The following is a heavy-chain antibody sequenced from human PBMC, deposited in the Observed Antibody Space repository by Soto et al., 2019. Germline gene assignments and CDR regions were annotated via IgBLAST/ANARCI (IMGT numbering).Heavy chain of an antibody. CDR1: GFTFSTYS. CDR3: ARGHGMDV. Sequence: EELLVEAGGGLVQPGGSLRLSCAASGFTFSTYSMNWVRQAPGKGLEWISNIRSSSSTKYYADSVKGRFTISRDNARNSLFLQMNSVRDDDTAVYYCARGHGMDVWGQGTTVIVSS. J-gene: IGHJ6*02. CDR2: IRSSSSTK. V-gene: IGHV3-48*02.